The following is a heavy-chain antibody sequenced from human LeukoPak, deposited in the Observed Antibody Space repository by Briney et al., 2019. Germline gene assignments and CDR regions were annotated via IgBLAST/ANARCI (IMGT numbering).Heavy chain of an antibody. Sequence: PGGSLRLSCAASGLTFSSYEMSWVRQAPGKGLEWVSYISRGDSSGGKTIYYADFVQGRFTISRDDARNSLYLQMNSLRVEDTALYYCARSRGGYFDYWGQGTLVIVSS. V-gene: IGHV3-48*03. J-gene: IGHJ4*02. CDR1: GLTFSSYE. CDR3: ARSRGGYFDY. CDR2: ISRGDSSGGKTI.